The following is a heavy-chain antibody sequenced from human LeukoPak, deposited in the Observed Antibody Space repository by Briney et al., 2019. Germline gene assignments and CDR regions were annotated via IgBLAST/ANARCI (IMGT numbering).Heavy chain of an antibody. J-gene: IGHJ4*02. CDR2: LNSDGSST. CDR3: ARSRYDYIWGIDY. V-gene: IGHV3-74*01. D-gene: IGHD3-16*01. Sequence: GGSLRLSSAASGLTFSSYWMHWVRQAPGMGLVWVSRLNSDGSSTNYADSVKGRFTISRDNAKNTLYLQMNSLRDEDTAVFYCARSRYDYIWGIDYWGQGTLVTISS. CDR1: GLTFSSYW.